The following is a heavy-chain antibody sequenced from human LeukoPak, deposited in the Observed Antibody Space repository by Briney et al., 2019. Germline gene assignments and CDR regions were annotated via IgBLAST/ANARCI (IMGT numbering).Heavy chain of an antibody. V-gene: IGHV4-59*12. D-gene: IGHD2-2*01. Sequence: SETLSLTCTVSGGSISSYYWSWIRQPPGKGLEWIGYIYYSGSTNYSPSLKSRVTISVDTSKNQFSLKLSSVTAADTAVYYCARAGRYCSSTSCHIRKYHYFDYWGQGTLVTVSS. CDR3: ARAGRYCSSTSCHIRKYHYFDY. CDR1: GGSISSYY. CDR2: IYYSGST. J-gene: IGHJ4*02.